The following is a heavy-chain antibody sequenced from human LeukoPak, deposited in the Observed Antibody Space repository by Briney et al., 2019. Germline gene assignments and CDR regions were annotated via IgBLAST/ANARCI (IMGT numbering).Heavy chain of an antibody. D-gene: IGHD2-15*01. CDR2: INHSGST. CDR1: GGSFSGYY. CDR3: ARGYCSGGSCYHFDY. J-gene: IGHJ4*02. Sequence: SETLSLTCAVYGGSFSGYYWSWIRQPPGKGLEWIGEINHSGSTNYNPSLKSRVTISVDTSKNQFSLKLSSVTAADTAVYHCARGYCSGGSCYHFDYWGQGTLVTVSS. V-gene: IGHV4-34*01.